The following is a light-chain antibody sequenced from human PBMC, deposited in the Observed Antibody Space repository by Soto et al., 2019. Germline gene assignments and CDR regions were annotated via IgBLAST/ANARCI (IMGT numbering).Light chain of an antibody. Sequence: AIRMTQSPSSLSASTGDRVTITCRASQGMSSYLAWYQQKPGKAPKLLIYAASTLQSGVPSRFSGSGSGTDFTLTISCLQSEDFATYYCQQYYSYLSFGGGTKVEIK. J-gene: IGKJ4*01. V-gene: IGKV1-8*01. CDR2: AAS. CDR1: QGMSSY. CDR3: QQYYSYLS.